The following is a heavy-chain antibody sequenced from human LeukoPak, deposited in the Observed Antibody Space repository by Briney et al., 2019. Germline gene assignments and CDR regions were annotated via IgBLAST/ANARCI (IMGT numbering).Heavy chain of an antibody. D-gene: IGHD4-11*01. J-gene: IGHJ4*02. CDR1: GCSISDYY. Sequence: PSETLSLTCTVSGCSISDYYWSWIRQPPGKGLEWIGYIYYSGSTNYNPSLKSRVTISTDTSKNQFSLKLSSVTAADTAVYYCARVDNYVYDYWGQGTLVTVSS. CDR2: IYYSGST. V-gene: IGHV4-59*01. CDR3: ARVDNYVYDY.